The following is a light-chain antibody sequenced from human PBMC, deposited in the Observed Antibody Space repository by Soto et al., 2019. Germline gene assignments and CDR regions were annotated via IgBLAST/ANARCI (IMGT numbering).Light chain of an antibody. J-gene: IGLJ3*02. CDR3: AAWDDSLNGPGV. CDR2: SNN. Sequence: QSVLTQPPSASGTPGQRVTISCSGSSSNIGTNYVYWYQQLPGTAPQLLIYSNNHRPSGVPDRFSCSTSGTSASLAISGLRSEDEADAFCAAWDDSLNGPGVFGGGTKLTVL. V-gene: IGLV1-47*01. CDR1: SSNIGTNY.